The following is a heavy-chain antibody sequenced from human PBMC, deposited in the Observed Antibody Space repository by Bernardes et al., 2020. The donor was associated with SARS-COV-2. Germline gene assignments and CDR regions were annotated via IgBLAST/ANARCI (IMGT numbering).Heavy chain of an antibody. CDR1: GFTFKNFG. J-gene: IGHJ5*02. D-gene: IGHD2-21*01. V-gene: IGHV3-30*03. Sequence: GGSLRLSCAASGFTFKNFGMHWVRQAPGKGLEWVALISYDGINKFYADSVKGRFTISRDNSKSTLFLQMNSLRADDTAVYYCAGGYYGGDPGGQGTLVTVSS. CDR2: ISYDGINK. CDR3: AGGYYGGDP.